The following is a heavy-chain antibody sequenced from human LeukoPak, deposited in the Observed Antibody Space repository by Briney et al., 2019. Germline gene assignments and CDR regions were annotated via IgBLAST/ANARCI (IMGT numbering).Heavy chain of an antibody. V-gene: IGHV1-18*01. CDR3: ARVRYYYYSSGHFVPANWFDP. D-gene: IGHD3-22*01. CDR2: ISAYNGNT. CDR1: GYTFTTYG. Sequence: ASVKVSCKASGYTFTTYGISWVRQAPGQGLEWMGWISAYNGNTNYAQKLQGRVTMTTDTSTSTAYMELRSLRSDDTAVYYCARVRYYYYSSGHFVPANWFDPWGQGTLVTVSS. J-gene: IGHJ5*02.